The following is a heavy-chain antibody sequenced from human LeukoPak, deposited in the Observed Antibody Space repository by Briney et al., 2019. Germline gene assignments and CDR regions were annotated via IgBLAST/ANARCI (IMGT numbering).Heavy chain of an antibody. Sequence: GGSLRLSCAASGFTFSSYSMNWFRQAPGKGLEWVSYIRSTSSTIYYADSVKGRFTISRDNAKNSLYLQMNSLRVEDTAVYYCARDQRSGSGTYRYDFWGRGTLVTVSS. CDR1: GFTFSSYS. V-gene: IGHV3-48*04. CDR2: IRSTSSTI. J-gene: IGHJ4*02. D-gene: IGHD3-10*01. CDR3: ARDQRSGSGTYRYDF.